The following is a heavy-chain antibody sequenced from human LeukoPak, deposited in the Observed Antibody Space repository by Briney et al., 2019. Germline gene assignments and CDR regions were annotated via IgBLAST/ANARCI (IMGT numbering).Heavy chain of an antibody. CDR2: IIPILGIA. CDR1: GGTFSSYA. CDR3: ARDAEVYYYDSSGYLPNAFDI. J-gene: IGHJ3*02. Sequence: GASVKVSCKASGGTFSSYAISWVRQAPGQGLEWMGRIIPILGIANYAQKFQGRVTITADKSTSTAYMELSSLRSEDTAVYYCARDAEVYYYDSSGYLPNAFDIWGQGTMVTVSS. D-gene: IGHD3-22*01. V-gene: IGHV1-69*04.